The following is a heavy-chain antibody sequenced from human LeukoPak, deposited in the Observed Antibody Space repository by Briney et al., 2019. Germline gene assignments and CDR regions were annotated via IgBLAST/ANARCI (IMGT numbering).Heavy chain of an antibody. J-gene: IGHJ4*02. V-gene: IGHV3-66*01. CDR2: IYSGGST. CDR3: ARDIDNYFDY. Sequence: GGSLRLSCAASEFSVGSNYMTWVRQAPGKGLEWVSLIYSGGSTYYADSVKGRFTISRDNSKNTLYLQMNSLRAEDTAVYYCARDIDNYFDYWGQGTLVTVSS. CDR1: EFSVGSNY. D-gene: IGHD3-16*02.